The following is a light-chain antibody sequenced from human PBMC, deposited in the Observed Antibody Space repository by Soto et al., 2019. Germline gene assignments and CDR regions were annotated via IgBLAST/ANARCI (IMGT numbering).Light chain of an antibody. CDR1: SSDVGSYNL. V-gene: IGLV2-23*01. J-gene: IGLJ2*01. CDR3: CSYAGSSVA. CDR2: EGS. Sequence: QSALTQPASVSGSPGQSITISCTGTSSDVGSYNLVSWYQQHPGKAPKLMIYEGSKRPSGVSNRFSGSMSGNTASLTISGVQAEDEAEYYCCSYAGSSVAFGGGTKLTVL.